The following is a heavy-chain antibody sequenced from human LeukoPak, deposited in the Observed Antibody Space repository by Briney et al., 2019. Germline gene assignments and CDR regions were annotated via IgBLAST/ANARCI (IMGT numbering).Heavy chain of an antibody. V-gene: IGHV3-23*01. Sequence: GGSLRLSCAASGLTISSYSMNWVRQAPGKGLEWVSAVNGRGISTYYADSVKGRFTISRDNSKNTLYLQLNSLRAEDTAMYFCAKGPLPGGFEYWGQGTLVTVSS. CDR1: GLTISSYS. CDR2: VNGRGIST. D-gene: IGHD4-23*01. CDR3: AKGPLPGGFEY. J-gene: IGHJ4*02.